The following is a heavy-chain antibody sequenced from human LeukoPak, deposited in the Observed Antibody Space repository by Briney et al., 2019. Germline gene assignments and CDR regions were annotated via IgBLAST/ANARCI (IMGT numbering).Heavy chain of an antibody. CDR2: IIPILGIA. V-gene: IGHV1-69*04. Sequence: EASVKVSCKASGGTFSSYAISWVRQAPGQGLEWMGRIIPILGIANYAQKFQGRVTITADESTSTAYMELSSLRSEDTAVYYCARQLERRYYYYMDVWGKGTTVTVSS. CDR1: GGTFSSYA. D-gene: IGHD1-1*01. CDR3: ARQLERRYYYYMDV. J-gene: IGHJ6*03.